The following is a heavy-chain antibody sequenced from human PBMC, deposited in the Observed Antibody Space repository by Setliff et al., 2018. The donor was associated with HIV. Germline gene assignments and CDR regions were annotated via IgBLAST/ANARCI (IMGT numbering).Heavy chain of an antibody. CDR3: AKCGGVTCYSASRYFDY. Sequence: GGSLRLSCAASGFTFMNYAMSWVRQAPGKGLAWVSSISSSSSYIYYADSVKGRFTISRDNAKNSLYLQMNSLRAEDTAVYYCAKCGGVTCYSASRYFDYWGQGTLVTVSS. CDR1: GFTFMNYA. J-gene: IGHJ4*02. CDR2: ISSSSSYI. D-gene: IGHD2-15*01. V-gene: IGHV3-21*01.